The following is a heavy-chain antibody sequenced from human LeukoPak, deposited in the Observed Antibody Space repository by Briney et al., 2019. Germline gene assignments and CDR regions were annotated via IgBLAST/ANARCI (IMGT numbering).Heavy chain of an antibody. V-gene: IGHV3-23*01. CDR3: AKHSATYSFHH. J-gene: IGHJ4*02. CDR1: GFTFSSYA. CDR2: IGSDGTT. Sequence: PGGSLRLSCAASGFTFSSYAMSWVRQAPGEGRAWVSMIGSDGTTYYVDSVKGRSTISSDKASNTLYLQMANLRAEDTALYHCAKHSATYSFHHWGQGTLVTVSS. D-gene: IGHD4/OR15-4a*01.